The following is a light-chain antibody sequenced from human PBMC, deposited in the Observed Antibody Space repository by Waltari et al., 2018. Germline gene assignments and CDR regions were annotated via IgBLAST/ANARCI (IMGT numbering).Light chain of an antibody. V-gene: IGKV3-20*01. CDR3: QKYEALPAT. Sequence: YRARQRFCRYLAWYQQKPGQAPRLLIYGASTRATGIPDRFSGSGSGTDFSLIISRLEPEDFAVYFCQKYEALPATFGQGTKVEIK. CDR1: QRFCRY. J-gene: IGKJ1*01. CDR2: GAS.